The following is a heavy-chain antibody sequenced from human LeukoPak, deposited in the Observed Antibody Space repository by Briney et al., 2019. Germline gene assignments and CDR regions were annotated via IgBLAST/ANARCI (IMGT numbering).Heavy chain of an antibody. D-gene: IGHD1-26*01. CDR1: GYAFTSYG. Sequence: ASVKVSCTASGYAFTSYGITWVRQAPGQGLEWMGWISANSGNTDYTQNLQGRVTKTTDTSTSTAYMELRSLRSDDTAVYYCARDYVATGSYSSGERVYWGQGTLVTVSS. CDR2: ISANSGNT. V-gene: IGHV1-18*01. CDR3: ARDYVATGSYSSGERVY. J-gene: IGHJ4*02.